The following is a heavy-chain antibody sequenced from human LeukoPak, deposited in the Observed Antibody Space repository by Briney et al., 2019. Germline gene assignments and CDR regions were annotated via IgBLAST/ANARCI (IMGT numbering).Heavy chain of an antibody. CDR3: ARERYCSSTSCPHGDLDY. Sequence: PGGSVRLSCAASGFASSGYEMNWVREAPGKGLEWVSYIGVSGTTMYSAESVKGRFTISRDSAKNSLYLQINSLRAEDTAVYYCARERYCSSTSCPHGDLDYWGQGTLVSVSS. CDR2: IGVSGTTM. D-gene: IGHD2-2*01. CDR1: GFASSGYE. J-gene: IGHJ4*02. V-gene: IGHV3-48*03.